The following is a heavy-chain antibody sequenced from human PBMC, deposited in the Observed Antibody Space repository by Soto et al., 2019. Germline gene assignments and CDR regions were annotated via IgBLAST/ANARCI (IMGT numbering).Heavy chain of an antibody. J-gene: IGHJ1*01. D-gene: IGHD4-17*01. Sequence: QVQLVQSGAEVKKPGASVKVSCKASGYTFISYAIHWVRQAPGQRLEWMGWINAGNGNTKYSQKFQGRVAITRDTSASTAYMELSSLRSEDTAVYYCAAFDYGHYSYFQHWGQGTLVTVSS. CDR2: INAGNGNT. CDR1: GYTFISYA. CDR3: AAFDYGHYSYFQH. V-gene: IGHV1-3*01.